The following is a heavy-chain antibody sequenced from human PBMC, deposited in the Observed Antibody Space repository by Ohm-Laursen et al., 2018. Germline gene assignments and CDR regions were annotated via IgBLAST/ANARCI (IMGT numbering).Heavy chain of an antibody. CDR3: ARRIQLWHYFDY. D-gene: IGHD5-18*01. Sequence: GSLRLSCAASGFTFSDYYMSWIRQAPGQGLEWVSYISSTGITKSYADSVKGRFTISRDNAKSSLYLQMNSLKAGDTAVYYCARRIQLWHYFDYWGQGTLVTVSS. V-gene: IGHV3-11*01. J-gene: IGHJ4*02. CDR1: GFTFSDYY. CDR2: ISSTGITK.